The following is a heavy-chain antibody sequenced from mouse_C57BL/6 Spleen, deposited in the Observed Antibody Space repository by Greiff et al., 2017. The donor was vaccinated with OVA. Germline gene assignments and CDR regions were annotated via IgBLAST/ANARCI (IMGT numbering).Heavy chain of an antibody. CDR2: IDPSDSET. J-gene: IGHJ3*01. CDR3: ARGELRLRGFAY. Sequence: QVQLQQPGAELVRPGSSVKLSCKASGYTFTSYWMHWVKQRPIQGLEWIGNIDPSDSETPYTQKFKDKATLTVDKSSSTAYMQLSSLTSEDSAVYYCARGELRLRGFAYWGQGTLVTVSA. CDR1: GYTFTSYW. D-gene: IGHD3-2*02. V-gene: IGHV1-52*01.